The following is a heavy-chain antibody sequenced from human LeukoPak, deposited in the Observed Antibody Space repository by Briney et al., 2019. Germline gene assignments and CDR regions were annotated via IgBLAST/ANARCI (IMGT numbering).Heavy chain of an antibody. CDR2: ISAYNGNT. Sequence: ASVKVSCKAAGYTFTGYGISWVRQAPGQGLEWMGWISAYNGNTDYAQKLQGRVTMTTDTSTSTAYMELRSLRSDDTAVYYCARGAYRYDFLFDHWGQGTLVTVSS. V-gene: IGHV1-18*01. CDR1: GYTFTGYG. J-gene: IGHJ4*02. D-gene: IGHD5-18*01. CDR3: ARGAYRYDFLFDH.